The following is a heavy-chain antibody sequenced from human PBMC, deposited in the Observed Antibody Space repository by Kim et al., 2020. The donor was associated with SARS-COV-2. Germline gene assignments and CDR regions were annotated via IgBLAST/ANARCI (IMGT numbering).Heavy chain of an antibody. D-gene: IGHD3-16*01. V-gene: IGHV4-39*01. CDR2: IYYSGST. CDR3: AGESLRLGDLYYYYGMDV. CDR1: GGSISSSSYY. J-gene: IGHJ6*02. Sequence: SETLSLTCTVSGGSISSSSYYWGWIRQPPGKGLEWIGSIYYSGSTYYNPSLKSRVTISVDTSKNQFSLKLSSVTAADTAVYYCAGESLRLGDLYYYYGMDVWGQGTTVTVSS.